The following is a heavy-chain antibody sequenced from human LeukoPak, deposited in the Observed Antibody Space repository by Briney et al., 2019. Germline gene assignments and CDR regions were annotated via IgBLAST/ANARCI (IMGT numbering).Heavy chain of an antibody. CDR2: ISSSGRTI. J-gene: IGHJ4*02. Sequence: GGSLRLSCAASGFTFSNYQMNWVRQAPGKGLECISYISSSGRTIYYADSRKGRFTVSRDNAKNSLYLRMNNLRAEDTAVYYCARGAYYFDYWGQGTLVTVSS. CDR1: GFTFSNYQ. V-gene: IGHV3-48*03. CDR3: ARGAYYFDY.